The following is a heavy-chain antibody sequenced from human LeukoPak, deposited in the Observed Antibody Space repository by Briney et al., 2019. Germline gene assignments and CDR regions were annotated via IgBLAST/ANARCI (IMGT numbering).Heavy chain of an antibody. D-gene: IGHD3/OR15-3a*01. CDR3: ARQTGSGLFILP. Sequence: ASETLSLTCTVSGVSISSSNSYWGWIRQPPGKGLEWIGSIYYSGNTYYNASLKSQVSISIDTSKNQFSLKLTSVTAADTAVYYCARQTGSGLFILPGGQGTLVTVSS. J-gene: IGHJ4*02. CDR1: GVSISSSNSY. CDR2: IYYSGNT. V-gene: IGHV4-39*01.